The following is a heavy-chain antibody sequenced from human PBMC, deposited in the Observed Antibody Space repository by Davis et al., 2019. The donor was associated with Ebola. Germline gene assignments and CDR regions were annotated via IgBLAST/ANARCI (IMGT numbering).Heavy chain of an antibody. CDR3: ARDITMVQGPSLFDY. J-gene: IGHJ4*02. CDR2: ISAYNGNT. CDR1: PYSFPRYV. Sequence: ASVKVSCNSSPYSFPRYVFSWVRQAPGQGLEWMGWISAYNGNTNYAQKLQGRVTMTTDTSTSTAYMELRSLRSDDTAVYYCARDITMVQGPSLFDYWGQGTLVTVSS. V-gene: IGHV1-18*01. D-gene: IGHD3-10*01.